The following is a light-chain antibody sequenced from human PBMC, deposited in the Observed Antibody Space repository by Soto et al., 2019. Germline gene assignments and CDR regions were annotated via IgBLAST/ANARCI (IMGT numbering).Light chain of an antibody. Sequence: QSALTQPASVSGSPGQSITISCTGTSSDVGGHNYVSWYQQHPGKAPKLMIYEVSNRPSGVSMRFSGSKSGNTASLTISGLQAEDEADYYCSSYTSSSTPYVFGTGTKLTVL. J-gene: IGLJ1*01. CDR1: SSDVGGHNY. CDR3: SSYTSSSTPYV. CDR2: EVS. V-gene: IGLV2-14*01.